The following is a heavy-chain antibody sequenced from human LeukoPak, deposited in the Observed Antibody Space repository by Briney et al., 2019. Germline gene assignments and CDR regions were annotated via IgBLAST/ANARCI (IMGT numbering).Heavy chain of an antibody. Sequence: GGSLRLSCAASGFTVSFNYMSWVRQAPGKGLEWISVIYSGGSTYYADSVKGRFTISRDNSKNTVNLQMNRLRVEDTAIYYCAKDWIQFNRVFDCFDSWGQGTLVTVSS. D-gene: IGHD5-18*01. V-gene: IGHV3-53*01. CDR1: GFTVSFNY. CDR2: IYSGGST. J-gene: IGHJ4*02. CDR3: AKDWIQFNRVFDCFDS.